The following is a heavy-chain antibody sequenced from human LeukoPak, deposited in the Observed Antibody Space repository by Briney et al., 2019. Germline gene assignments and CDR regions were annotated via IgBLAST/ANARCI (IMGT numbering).Heavy chain of an antibody. CDR3: ARVGWAVAAQDY. V-gene: IGHV4-34*01. D-gene: IGHD6-19*01. CDR2: INHSGST. Sequence: SETLSLTCAVYGGSFSGYYWSWIRQPPGKGLEWIGEINHSGSTNYNPSLKSRVTISVDTSKNQFSLKLSSVTAADTAVYYCARVGWAVAAQDYWGQGALVTVSS. J-gene: IGHJ4*02. CDR1: GGSFSGYY.